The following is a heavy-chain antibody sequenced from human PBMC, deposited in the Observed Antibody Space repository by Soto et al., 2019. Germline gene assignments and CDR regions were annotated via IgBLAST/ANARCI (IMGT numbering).Heavy chain of an antibody. V-gene: IGHV1-69*05. Sequence: SVKVSCKASGGTFSSYAISWVRQAPGQGLEWMGGIIPIFGTANYAQKFQGRVTITRDTSASTAYMELSSLRSEDTAVYYCAKGLAPYYFDYWGQGTLVTVSS. CDR2: IIPIFGTA. CDR1: GGTFSSYA. J-gene: IGHJ4*02. D-gene: IGHD6-19*01. CDR3: AKGLAPYYFDY.